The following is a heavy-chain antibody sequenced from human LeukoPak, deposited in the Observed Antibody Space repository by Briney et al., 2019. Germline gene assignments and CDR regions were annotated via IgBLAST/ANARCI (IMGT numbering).Heavy chain of an antibody. CDR3: ARDPKTCTNGVCYRLLDY. D-gene: IGHD2-8*01. CDR2: INWNGGST. CDR1: GFTFDDYG. Sequence: GGSLRLSCAASGFTFDDYGMSWVRQAPGKGLEWVSGINWNGGSTGYADSVKGRFTISRDNAKNSLYLQMNSLRAEDTALYYCARDPKTCTNGVCYRLLDYWGQGTLVTVYS. J-gene: IGHJ4*02. V-gene: IGHV3-20*04.